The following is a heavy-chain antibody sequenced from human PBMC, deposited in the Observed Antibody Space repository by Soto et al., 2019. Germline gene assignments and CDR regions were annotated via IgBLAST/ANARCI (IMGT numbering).Heavy chain of an antibody. CDR3: ATDLDYSSSLDY. CDR2: FDPEDGET. Sequence: ASVKVSCKVSGYTLTELSMHWVRQAPGKGLEWMGGFDPEDGETIYAQKFQGRVTMTEDTSTDTAYMELSSLRSEDTAVYYCATDLDYSSSLDYWGQGTLVTAPQ. V-gene: IGHV1-24*01. D-gene: IGHD6-13*01. CDR1: GYTLTELS. J-gene: IGHJ4*02.